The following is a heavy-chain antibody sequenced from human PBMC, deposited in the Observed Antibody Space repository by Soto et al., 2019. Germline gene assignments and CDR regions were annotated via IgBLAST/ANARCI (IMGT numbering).Heavy chain of an antibody. CDR3: ARMVVTAAFDL. CDR1: GGTFSTYS. Sequence: QVQLVQSGAEVKKPGSSVKVSCKASGGTFSTYSISWVRQAPAQGLEWMGGIIPVFGTANYAQKFQGRVTITADKSTSTADMELSSLRSDDTAVYYCARMVVTAAFDLGGQGKMVTVS. D-gene: IGHD2-21*02. CDR2: IIPVFGTA. V-gene: IGHV1-69*06. J-gene: IGHJ3*01.